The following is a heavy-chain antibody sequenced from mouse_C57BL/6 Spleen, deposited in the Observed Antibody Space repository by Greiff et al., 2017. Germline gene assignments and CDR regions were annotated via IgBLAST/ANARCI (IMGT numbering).Heavy chain of an antibody. D-gene: IGHD3-2*02. J-gene: IGHJ4*01. Sequence: SGAELVKPGASVKLSCTASGFNITDYYMHWVKQRTEQGLEWSGRIDPEDDETKYAPKFQGKATITANTSSNTAYLQRSSLTSEDTAVYYCAHSSDYTFYAMDYWGQGTTVTVSS. V-gene: IGHV14-2*01. CDR2: IDPEDDET. CDR3: AHSSDYTFYAMDY. CDR1: GFNITDYY.